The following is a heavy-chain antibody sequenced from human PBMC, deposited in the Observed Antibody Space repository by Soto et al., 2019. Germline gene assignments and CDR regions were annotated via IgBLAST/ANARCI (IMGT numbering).Heavy chain of an antibody. V-gene: IGHV4-59*01. CDR2: IYYSGST. Sequence: SEPMSLTRTISGGYISSYYWSWTRQPPGKGLEWIGHIYYSGSTSYNSSLKSRVTISVDTSKSQLSLKLSSVTPADTAVYYCTRARDCSGGTCYSCWFDPWGQGTLVTVS. CDR3: TRARDCSGGTCYSCWFDP. J-gene: IGHJ5*02. CDR1: GGYISSYY. D-gene: IGHD2-15*01.